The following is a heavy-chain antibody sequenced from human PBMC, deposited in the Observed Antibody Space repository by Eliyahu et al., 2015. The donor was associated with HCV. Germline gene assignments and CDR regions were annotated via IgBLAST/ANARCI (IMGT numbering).Heavy chain of an antibody. J-gene: IGHJ4*02. CDR1: GFTFSSYA. Sequence: EVQLLESGGALVQPGGSLRLSCAASGFTFSSYALYWVRQAPGKGLEWVXVISGNGENRYYADSVKGRFTISRDFSKNTVYLQMNSLRAEDTAVYYCTKANRIIGKKGFDYWGRGTLVTVSS. V-gene: IGHV3-23*01. CDR3: TKANRIIGKKGFDY. D-gene: IGHD1-20*01. CDR2: ISGNGENR.